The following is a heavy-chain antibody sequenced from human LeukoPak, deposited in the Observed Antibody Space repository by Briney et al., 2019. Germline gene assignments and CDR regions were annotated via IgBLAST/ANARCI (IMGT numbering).Heavy chain of an antibody. D-gene: IGHD4-17*01. J-gene: IGHJ4*02. Sequence: GGSLRLSCVASGFTFSSNWMTWVRQAPGKGLEWVATIMQDGSEKYYVDSVKGRFTISRDNAKKSLYLQMDSLRAEDTAVYYCARERRSYGDYEYWGQGTLVTVSS. CDR1: GFTFSSNW. CDR2: IMQDGSEK. V-gene: IGHV3-7*01. CDR3: ARERRSYGDYEY.